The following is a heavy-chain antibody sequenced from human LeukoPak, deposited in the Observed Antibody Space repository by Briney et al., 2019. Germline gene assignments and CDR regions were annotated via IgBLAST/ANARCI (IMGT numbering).Heavy chain of an antibody. CDR2: ISGSGGST. CDR1: GFTFSSYA. D-gene: IGHD1-26*01. Sequence: GGSLRLSCAASGFTFSSYAMSWVRQAPGKGLEWVSAISGSGGSTYYADSVKGRFTISRDNSKSTLYLQMNSLRAEDTAVYYCAKVRRGVGAAQFDYWGQGTLVTVSS. J-gene: IGHJ4*02. V-gene: IGHV3-23*01. CDR3: AKVRRGVGAAQFDY.